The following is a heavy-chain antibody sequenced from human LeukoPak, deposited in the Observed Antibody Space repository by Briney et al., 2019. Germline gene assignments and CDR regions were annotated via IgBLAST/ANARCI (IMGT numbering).Heavy chain of an antibody. CDR3: ARVDQALPIQYFQH. D-gene: IGHD2-2*02. Sequence: ASVKVSCKASGYTFTGYYMHWVRQAPGQGLEWMGWINPNSGGTNYAQKFQGRVTMTRDTSISTAYMELSRLRSDDTAVYYCARVDQALPIQYFQHWGQGTLVTVSS. J-gene: IGHJ1*01. CDR2: INPNSGGT. V-gene: IGHV1-2*02. CDR1: GYTFTGYY.